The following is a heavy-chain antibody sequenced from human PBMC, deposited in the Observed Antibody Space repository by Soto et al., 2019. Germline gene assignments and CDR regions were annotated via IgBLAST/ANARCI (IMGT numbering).Heavy chain of an antibody. V-gene: IGHV3-74*01. Sequence: EVQLVESGGGLVQPGGSLGLSGPTFELPSPTSWLHWFPQAPGKGLLWVSRITPDGGSTSYADSVKGRFTISRDNAKNTLYLQMNGLRAEDTAIYYCARDLIIADTPGDDFDYRGQGTLVAVSS. CDR2: ITPDGGST. J-gene: IGHJ4*02. D-gene: IGHD5-12*01. CDR1: ELPSPTSW. CDR3: ARDLIIADTPGDDFDY.